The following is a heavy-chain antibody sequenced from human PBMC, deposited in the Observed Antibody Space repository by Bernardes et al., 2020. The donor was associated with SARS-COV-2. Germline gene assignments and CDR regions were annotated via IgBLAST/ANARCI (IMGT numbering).Heavy chain of an antibody. D-gene: IGHD3-22*01. CDR1: GDSVSSISYF. V-gene: IGHV4-39*01. Sequence: SETLSLTCTVSGDSVSSISYFWGWIRQPPGKGLEWIGSIYSGGITYYNPSLKSRPTISVDTSKNQFSLQLTSVTAADTAMYYCAPTPVTMILVVITYYYIDLWCRGTLVTVAS. CDR2: IYSGGIT. J-gene: IGHJ2*01. CDR3: APTPVTMILVVITYYYIDL.